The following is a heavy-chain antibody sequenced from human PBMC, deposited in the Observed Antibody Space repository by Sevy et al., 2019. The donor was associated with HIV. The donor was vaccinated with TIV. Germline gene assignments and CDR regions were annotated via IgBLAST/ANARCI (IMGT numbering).Heavy chain of an antibody. Sequence: GGSLRLSCAASGFTFSDYAIHWVRQAPGKGLEWVAFIWYDGSNKYYTEFVKGRFAISRDNSKNTLYLQMNSRRVEDTAVYYCAKLVVPAAANDDILTGYPDLRVNYGMDVWGQGTTVTVSS. CDR1: GFTFSDYA. J-gene: IGHJ6*02. CDR2: IWYDGSNK. CDR3: AKLVVPAAANDDILTGYPDLRVNYGMDV. D-gene: IGHD3-9*01. V-gene: IGHV3-30*02.